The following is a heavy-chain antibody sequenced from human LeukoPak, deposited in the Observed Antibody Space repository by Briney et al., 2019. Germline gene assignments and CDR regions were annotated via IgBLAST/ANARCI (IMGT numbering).Heavy chain of an antibody. V-gene: IGHV3-48*01. D-gene: IGHD3-10*01. CDR2: ISSSSSTI. CDR1: GFTFSSYS. Sequence: GGSLRLSCAASGFTFSSYSMNSVRQAPGKGLEWVSYISSSSSTIYYADSVKGRFTISRDNAKNSLYLQMNSLRAEDTAVYYCARDHGSGSYYAFDIWGQGTMVTVSS. CDR3: ARDHGSGSYYAFDI. J-gene: IGHJ3*02.